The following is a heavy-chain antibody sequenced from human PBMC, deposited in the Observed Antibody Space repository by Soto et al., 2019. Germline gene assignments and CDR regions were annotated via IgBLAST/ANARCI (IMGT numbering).Heavy chain of an antibody. CDR1: GFSLTSGNW. V-gene: IGHV4-4*01. J-gene: IGHJ4*03. D-gene: IGHD3-22*01. CDR2: IFHDRTA. Sequence: XETLSLTCAVAGFSLTSGNWWTWVRQSPQRGLEYIGEIFHDRTASYYPPFERRVAMSVDPSRNKFSPKLASVTAADKAVYFCSRLVYDIRLNYMGFDFWGPGTLATVSS. CDR3: SRLVYDIRLNYMGFDF.